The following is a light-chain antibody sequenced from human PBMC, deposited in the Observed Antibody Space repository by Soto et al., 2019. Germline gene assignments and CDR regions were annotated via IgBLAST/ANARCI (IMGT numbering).Light chain of an antibody. CDR1: QSISSY. Sequence: DIQMTQSPSSLSASVGDRVTITCRASQSISSYLNWYQQTPGKAPKLLIYAASSLQSGVPSRFSGSGSGTDFTLPISSLQPEDFSTYYCQQSYSTPLTFGGGTKVDIK. V-gene: IGKV1-39*01. J-gene: IGKJ4*01. CDR3: QQSYSTPLT. CDR2: AAS.